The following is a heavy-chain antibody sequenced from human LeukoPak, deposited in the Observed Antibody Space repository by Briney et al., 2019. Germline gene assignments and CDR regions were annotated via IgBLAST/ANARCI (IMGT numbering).Heavy chain of an antibody. J-gene: IGHJ5*02. D-gene: IGHD3-3*01. CDR3: ARDSAPHLLTIFGSGFDP. CDR1: GGSINNTLFY. V-gene: IGHV4-39*07. CDR2: VYYDGIN. Sequence: PSETLSLTCTVSGGSINNTLFYWGWIRQPPGKGLEWIGTVYYDGINYSSPSLKSRVATSVDTSKNQFSLRLSSVTAADTAVYYCARDSAPHLLTIFGSGFDPWGQGTLVTVSS.